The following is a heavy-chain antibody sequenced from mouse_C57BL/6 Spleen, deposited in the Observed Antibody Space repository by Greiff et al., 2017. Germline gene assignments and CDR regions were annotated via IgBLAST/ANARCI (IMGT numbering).Heavy chain of an antibody. D-gene: IGHD1-1*01. CDR1: GYTFTSYW. CDR2: IYPGSGST. CDR3: ARTPSYYYGSSYYFDY. J-gene: IGHJ2*01. V-gene: IGHV1-55*01. Sequence: QVQLKQPGAELVKPGASVKMSCKASGYTFTSYWITWVKQRPGQGLEWIGDIYPGSGSTNYNEKFKSKATLTVDTSSSTAYMQLSSLTSEDSAVYYCARTPSYYYGSSYYFDYWGQGTTLTVSS.